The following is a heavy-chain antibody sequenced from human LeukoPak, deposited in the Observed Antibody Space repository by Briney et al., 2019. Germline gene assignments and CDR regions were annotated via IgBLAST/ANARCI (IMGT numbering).Heavy chain of an antibody. D-gene: IGHD3-22*01. CDR3: ARAADSSGYYYEY. CDR2: SYYSGNT. J-gene: IGHJ4*02. V-gene: IGHV4-59*01. Sequence: SETLSLTCTVSGDSISSYYWSWIRQPPGMGLEWIGYSYYSGNTNYNPSLRSRVTISVDTSKNQFSLKLSSVTAADTAVYYCARAADSSGYYYEYWGQGTLVTVSS. CDR1: GDSISSYY.